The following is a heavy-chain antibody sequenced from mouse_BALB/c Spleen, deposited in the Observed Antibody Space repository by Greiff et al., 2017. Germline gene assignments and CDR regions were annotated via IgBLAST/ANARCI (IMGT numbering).Heavy chain of an antibody. V-gene: IGHV5-4*02. CDR2: ISDGGSYT. D-gene: IGHD1-1*02. CDR1: GFTFSDYY. J-gene: IGHJ2*01. CDR3: ARDLYGYFDY. Sequence: EVMLVESGGGLVKPGGSLKLSCAASGFTFSDYYMYWVRQTPEKRLEWVATISDGGSYTYYPDSVKGRFTISRDNAKNNLYLQMSSLKSEDTAMYYCARDLYGYFDYWGQGTTLTVSS.